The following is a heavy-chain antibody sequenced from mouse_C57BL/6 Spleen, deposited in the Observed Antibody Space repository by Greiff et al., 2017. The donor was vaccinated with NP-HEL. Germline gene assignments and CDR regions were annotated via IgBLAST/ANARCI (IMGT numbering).Heavy chain of an antibody. CDR2: IDPSDSET. J-gene: IGHJ4*01. D-gene: IGHD1-1*01. V-gene: IGHV1-52*01. CDR1: GYTFTSYW. Sequence: QVQLKQPGAELVRPGSSVKLSCKASGYTFTSYWMHWVKQRPIQGLEWIGNIDPSDSETHYNQKFKDKATLTVDKSSSTAYMQLSSLTSEDSAVYYCARSGILLLRGAMDYWGQGTSVTVSS. CDR3: ARSGILLLRGAMDY.